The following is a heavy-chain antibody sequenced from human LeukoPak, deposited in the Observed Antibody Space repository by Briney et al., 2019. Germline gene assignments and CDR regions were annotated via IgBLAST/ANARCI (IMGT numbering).Heavy chain of an antibody. V-gene: IGHV4-31*03. J-gene: IGHJ4*02. CDR3: ARVGGALSISDY. D-gene: IGHD4/OR15-4a*01. Sequence: PSQTLSLTCTVSGGSISSGGYYWSWLRQHPGKGLEWIGYIYYSGSTYYNPSLKSRVTISVDTSKNQFSLKLSSVTAADTAVYYCARVGGALSISDYWGQGTLVTVSS. CDR2: IYYSGST. CDR1: GGSISSGGYY.